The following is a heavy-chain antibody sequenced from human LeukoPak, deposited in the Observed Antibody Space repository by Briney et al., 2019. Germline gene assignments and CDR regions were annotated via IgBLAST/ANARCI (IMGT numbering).Heavy chain of an antibody. CDR2: IRYDGSNK. V-gene: IGHV3-30*02. CDR1: GFTFSSYG. Sequence: GGSLRLSCAASGFTFSSYGMHWVRQAPGKGLEWVAFIRYDGSNKYYADSVKGRFTISRDNSKNTLYLQMNSRRAEDAAVYYCAKGAGSYIDYWGQGTLVTVSS. CDR3: AKGAGSYIDY. D-gene: IGHD1-26*01. J-gene: IGHJ4*02.